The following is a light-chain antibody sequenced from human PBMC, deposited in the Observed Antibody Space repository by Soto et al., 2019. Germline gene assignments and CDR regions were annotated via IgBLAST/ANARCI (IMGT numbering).Light chain of an antibody. Sequence: EIVMTQSPATLSVSPGERATLSCRASQSVSSNLAWYQQKPGQAPRLLIYGASTRATGIPARFSGSGSGTEFTLTISSLQSEDFAVYYGQQYKNWPLPYTFGQGTKLEIK. CDR3: QQYKNWPLPYT. CDR1: QSVSSN. V-gene: IGKV3-15*01. CDR2: GAS. J-gene: IGKJ2*01.